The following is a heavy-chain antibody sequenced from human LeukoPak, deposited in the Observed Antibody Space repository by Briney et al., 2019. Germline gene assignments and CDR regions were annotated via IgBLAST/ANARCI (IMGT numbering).Heavy chain of an antibody. CDR3: VRSLDY. J-gene: IGHJ4*02. CDR2: ISSDGSST. V-gene: IGHV3-74*01. Sequence: GGSLRLSCAASGFTFSSYWMHWVRQAPGKGLVWFSRISSDGSSTNYADSVKGRFTISRDNAKNMVYLQMNSLRVDDTAVYYCVRSLDYWGQGTLVTVSS. CDR1: GFTFSSYW.